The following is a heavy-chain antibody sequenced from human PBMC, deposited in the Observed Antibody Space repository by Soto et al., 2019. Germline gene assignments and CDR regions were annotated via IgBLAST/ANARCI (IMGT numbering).Heavy chain of an antibody. CDR1: GFTFSSYS. V-gene: IGHV3-21*01. Sequence: EVQLVESGGGLVKPGGSLRLSCAASGFTFSSYSMNWVRQAPGKGLEWVSSVSSTGSFIYYADPVKGRFTISRDNAQSSLSLQMSSLRVEDTAVYYCARETNPYTASSHAFDIWGQGTMVTVSS. D-gene: IGHD2-2*02. CDR2: VSSTGSFI. J-gene: IGHJ3*02. CDR3: ARETNPYTASSHAFDI.